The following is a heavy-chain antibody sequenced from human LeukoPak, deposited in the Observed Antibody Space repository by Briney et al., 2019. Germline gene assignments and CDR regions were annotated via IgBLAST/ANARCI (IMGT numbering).Heavy chain of an antibody. CDR2: IYTSGST. D-gene: IGHD5-24*01. CDR3: AAQMATRAHNWFDP. Sequence: SDTLSLTYTVSGGAISSYYWTWIRQPTGKGQEWIGRIYTSGSTHYNPPLESRVTMSVDTPKNQFSLKLSSVTAADTDVYYCAAQMATRAHNWFDPWGQGTLVTVSS. V-gene: IGHV4-4*07. J-gene: IGHJ5*02. CDR1: GGAISSYY.